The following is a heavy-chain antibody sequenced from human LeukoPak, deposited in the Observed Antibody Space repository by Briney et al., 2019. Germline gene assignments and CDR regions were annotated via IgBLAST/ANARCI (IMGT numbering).Heavy chain of an antibody. V-gene: IGHV4-61*01. CDR2: IYYSGST. CDR1: SGSVSSGSYY. J-gene: IGHJ4*02. CDR3: ARGGYSHGYSSFDY. D-gene: IGHD5-18*01. Sequence: SETLSLTCTVSSGSVSSGSYYWSWIRQPPGKGLEWIGYIYYSGSTNYNPSLKSRVTISVDTSKNQFSLKLSSVTAADTAVYYCARGGYSHGYSSFDYWGQGTLVTVSS.